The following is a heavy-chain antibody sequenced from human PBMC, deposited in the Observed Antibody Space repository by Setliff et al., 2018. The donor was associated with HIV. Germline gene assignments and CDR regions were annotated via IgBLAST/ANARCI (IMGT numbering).Heavy chain of an antibody. Sequence: GASVKVSCKVSGETFRNYAPNWVRQAPGQGLEWMGGITPPVGAAVYAQNFQGRVTITADESTSTAYMELRALRSEDTAIYYCASPNVGCSGGTCYSGSAFDYWGQGSPVTVSS. J-gene: IGHJ4*02. D-gene: IGHD2-15*01. CDR1: GETFRNYA. CDR3: ASPNVGCSGGTCYSGSAFDY. V-gene: IGHV1-69*13. CDR2: ITPPVGAA.